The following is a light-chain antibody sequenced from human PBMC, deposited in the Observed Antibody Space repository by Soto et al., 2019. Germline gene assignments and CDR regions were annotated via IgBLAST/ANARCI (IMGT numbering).Light chain of an antibody. Sequence: QLVLTQSSSASASLGSSVKLTCTLSSAHSSYIIAWHQQQPGKAPRYLMKLEGSGSYNKGSGVPDRFSGSSSGADRYLTISTLQSEDEADYYCETWDSNFVVFGGGTKLTVL. J-gene: IGLJ2*01. CDR2: LEGSGSY. CDR1: SAHSSYI. V-gene: IGLV4-60*03. CDR3: ETWDSNFVV.